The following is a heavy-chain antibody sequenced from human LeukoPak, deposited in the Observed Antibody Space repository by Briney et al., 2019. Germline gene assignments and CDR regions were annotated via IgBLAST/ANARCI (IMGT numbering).Heavy chain of an antibody. V-gene: IGHV3-23*01. Sequence: GGSLRLSCAASGFTFSSYAMSRVRQAPGKGLEWVSAISGSGGSTYYADSVKGRFTISRDNSKNTLYLQMNSLRAEDTAVYYCAKGSRGSSWYTDFDYWGQGTLVTVSS. CDR1: GFTFSSYA. J-gene: IGHJ4*02. CDR2: ISGSGGST. CDR3: AKGSRGSSWYTDFDY. D-gene: IGHD6-13*01.